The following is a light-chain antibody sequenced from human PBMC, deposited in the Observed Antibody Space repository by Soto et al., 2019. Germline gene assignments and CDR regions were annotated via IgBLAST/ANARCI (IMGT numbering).Light chain of an antibody. CDR1: QRIDTW. V-gene: IGKV1-5*03. CDR3: QQYNTYWT. J-gene: IGKJ1*01. CDR2: KAT. Sequence: DIQMTQSPSILSASVGDRVTITCRASQRIDTWLAWYQQKPGTAPKLLIYKATILQSGVPSRFSGSGSGTEFTLAISSLQPEDSATYYCQQYNTYWTFGQGTKVDIK.